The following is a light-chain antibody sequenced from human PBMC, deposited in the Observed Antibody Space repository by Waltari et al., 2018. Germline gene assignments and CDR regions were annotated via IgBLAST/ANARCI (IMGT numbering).Light chain of an antibody. Sequence: SYELTQTPSVSVSPGQTARIPCSGNELPRKYAYWFQQKSGQAPRLVIYEDTKRPSGIPERFSGSSSGTVATLTITGAQVDDEADYYCYSSDSTGLRVFGGGTTVVVL. CDR1: ELPRKY. CDR3: YSSDSTGLRV. V-gene: IGLV3-10*01. CDR2: EDT. J-gene: IGLJ1*01.